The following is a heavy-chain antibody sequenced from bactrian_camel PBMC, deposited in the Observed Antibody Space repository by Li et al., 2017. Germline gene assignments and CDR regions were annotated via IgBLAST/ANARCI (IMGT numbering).Heavy chain of an antibody. V-gene: IGHV3S9*01. CDR3: AAGVGSYYKDSCTYTY. Sequence: HVQLVESGGGSVQLGGSLTLSCAASGYTYSTSCMGWFRLRIPGPGREGVAALDSTGRTSYAESVKGRFTISQTDRKNMLYLQMNSLQIEDTGVYTCAAGVGSYYKDSCTYTYWGQGTQVTVS. CDR1: GYTYSTSC. D-gene: IGHD2*01. J-gene: IGHJ4*01. CDR2: LDSTGRT.